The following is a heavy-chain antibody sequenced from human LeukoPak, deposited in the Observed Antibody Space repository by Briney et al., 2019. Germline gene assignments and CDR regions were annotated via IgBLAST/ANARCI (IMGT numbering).Heavy chain of an antibody. J-gene: IGHJ4*02. CDR1: GGSFSGYY. CDR3: ARGKGDY. CDR2: INHSGST. Sequence: PSGTLSLTCAVYGGSFSGYYWSWIRQPPGKGLEWIGEINHSGSTNYNPSLKSRVTISADTSKNQFSLKLSSVTAADTAVYYCARGKGDYWGQGTLVTVSS. V-gene: IGHV4-34*01.